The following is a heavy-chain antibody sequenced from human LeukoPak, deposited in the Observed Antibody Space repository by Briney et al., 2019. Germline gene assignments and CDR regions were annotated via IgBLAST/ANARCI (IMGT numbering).Heavy chain of an antibody. CDR1: GFTFGSYG. CDR2: LSDSGVGP. CDR3: ARGGGYDTSGGYNWFDP. Sequence: GGSLRLSCACSGFTFGSYGMSWVRQAPGKGLEWVAALSDSGVGPDYADSVKGRFTISRDNFKSTLFLHMNSLRGEDTAVYYCARGGGYDTSGGYNWFDPWGQGTLVTVSS. D-gene: IGHD5-12*01. V-gene: IGHV3-23*01. J-gene: IGHJ5*02.